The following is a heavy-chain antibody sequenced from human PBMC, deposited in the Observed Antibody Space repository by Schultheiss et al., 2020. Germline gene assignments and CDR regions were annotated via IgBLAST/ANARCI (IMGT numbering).Heavy chain of an antibody. CDR1: GGSISSYY. V-gene: IGHV4-59*01. J-gene: IGHJ3*02. D-gene: IGHD3-16*02. CDR3: ARRSMITFGGVIANVGGAFDI. Sequence: SETLSLTCTVSGGSISSYYWSWIRQPPGKGLEWIGYIYYSGSTNYNPSLKSRVTISVDTSKNQFSLKLSSVTAADTAVYYCARRSMITFGGVIANVGGAFDIWGQGTMVTVSS. CDR2: IYYSGST.